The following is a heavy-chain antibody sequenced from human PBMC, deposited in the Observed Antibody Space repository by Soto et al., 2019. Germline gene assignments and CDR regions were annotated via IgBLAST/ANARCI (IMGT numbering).Heavy chain of an antibody. D-gene: IGHD6-13*01. CDR3: ARDPSKYSSSWYGGFDY. CDR1: GFTFSSYA. CDR2: ISYDGSNK. Sequence: QLGGSLRLSCAASGFTFSSYAMHWVRQAPGKGLEWVAVISYDGSNKYYADSVKGRFTISRDNSKNTLYLQMNSLRAEDTAVYYCARDPSKYSSSWYGGFDYWGQGTLVTVSS. J-gene: IGHJ4*02. V-gene: IGHV3-30-3*01.